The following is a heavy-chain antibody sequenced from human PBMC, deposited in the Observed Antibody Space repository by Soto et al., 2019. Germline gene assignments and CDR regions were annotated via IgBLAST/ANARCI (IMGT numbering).Heavy chain of an antibody. J-gene: IGHJ4*02. CDR2: FDPEDGET. CDR3: AIRALRWLPSAVAY. Sequence: QVQVEQSGTEVKKPGASVKVSCKVSGHTLTELSIHWVRQAPGKGLEWMGGFDPEDGETVYAQKFQGRVTMTEDTSTDTTYLELISLRSEPAAVYYCAIRALRWLPSAVAYWGQGTLFPVSS. V-gene: IGHV1-24*01. D-gene: IGHD5-12*01. CDR1: GHTLTELS.